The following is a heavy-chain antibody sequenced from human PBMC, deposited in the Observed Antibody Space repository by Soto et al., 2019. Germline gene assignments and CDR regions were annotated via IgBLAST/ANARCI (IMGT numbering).Heavy chain of an antibody. J-gene: IGHJ4*02. CDR3: ARHDQEYQLLYAH. V-gene: IGHV1-2*02. D-gene: IGHD2-2*02. CDR1: VCTFTGCY. Sequence: XSVKVSCTRSVCTFTGCYMNLVRQAPGQGLEWMGWINPNSGGTNYAQKFQGRVTMTRDTSISTAYMELSRLRSDDTAVYYCARHDQEYQLLYAHWGQGTLVTVSS. CDR2: INPNSGGT.